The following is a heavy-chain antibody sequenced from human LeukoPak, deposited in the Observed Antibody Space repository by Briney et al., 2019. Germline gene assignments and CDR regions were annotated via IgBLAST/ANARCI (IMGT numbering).Heavy chain of an antibody. Sequence: PGGSLRLSCAASGFTFSSYGMHWVRQAPGKGLEWVAVIWYDGSNKYYADSVKGRFTISRDNPKNTLYLQMNSLRAEDTAVYYCANDYCTNGVCKILDYWGQGTLVTVTS. V-gene: IGHV3-33*06. CDR3: ANDYCTNGVCKILDY. CDR1: GFTFSSYG. J-gene: IGHJ4*02. CDR2: IWYDGSNK. D-gene: IGHD2-8*01.